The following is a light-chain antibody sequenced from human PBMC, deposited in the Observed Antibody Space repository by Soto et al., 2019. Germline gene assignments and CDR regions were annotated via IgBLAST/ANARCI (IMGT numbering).Light chain of an antibody. J-gene: IGLJ1*01. CDR3: ATWDDRLNGHV. CDR1: SSNIGNNA. Sequence: QSVLTQPPSVSEAPRQRVTISCSGSSSNIGNNAVNWYQQLPGKAPKLLIYYDDLLPSGVSDRFSVSKSGTSASLAISGLQSEDEADYYCATWDDRLNGHVFGTGTKLTVL. V-gene: IGLV1-36*01. CDR2: YDD.